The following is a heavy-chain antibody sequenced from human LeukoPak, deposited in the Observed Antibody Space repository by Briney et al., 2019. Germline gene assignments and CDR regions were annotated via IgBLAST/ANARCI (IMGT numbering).Heavy chain of an antibody. J-gene: IGHJ4*02. D-gene: IGHD6-19*01. CDR1: GGSFSGYY. CDR3: ARQGIAVAGADY. CDR2: INHSGST. V-gene: IGHV4-34*01. Sequence: SATLALTCAGYGGSFSGYYWSWIRPPPGKGLEWIGEINHSGSTNYNPSLKSRVTISVDTSKNQFSLKLSSVTAADTAVYYCARQGIAVAGADYWGQGTLVTVSS.